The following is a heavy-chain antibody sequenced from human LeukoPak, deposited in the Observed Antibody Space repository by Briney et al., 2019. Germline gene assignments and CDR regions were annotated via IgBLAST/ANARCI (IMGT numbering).Heavy chain of an antibody. CDR3: AREAGHPSATVTTREDDAFDI. CDR2: ISSSGST. Sequence: PSETLSLTCTVSGDSISSGDYYWSWIRQPAGKGLEWIGRISSSGSTNYNPSLKSRVTISVDTSKNQFSLKLSSVTAADTAVYYCAREAGHPSATVTTREDDAFDIWGQGTMVTVSS. D-gene: IGHD4-17*01. J-gene: IGHJ3*02. CDR1: GDSISSGDYY. V-gene: IGHV4-61*02.